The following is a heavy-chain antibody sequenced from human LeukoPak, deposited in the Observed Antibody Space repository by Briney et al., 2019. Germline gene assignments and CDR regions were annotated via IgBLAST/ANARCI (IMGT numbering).Heavy chain of an antibody. CDR3: ARDLSGYSSGWTI. CDR1: GYTFTGYY. CDR2: FYPNGGVT. J-gene: IGHJ3*02. Sequence: GASVKVSCKASGYTFTGYYIDWVRQPPGPGLGWNGWFYPNGGVTNYSHTVSGKVTMTSYTDISTASIELSRLRPGDKAVYICARDLSGYSSGWTIWGQGTMVTVSS. V-gene: IGHV1-2*02. D-gene: IGHD6-19*01.